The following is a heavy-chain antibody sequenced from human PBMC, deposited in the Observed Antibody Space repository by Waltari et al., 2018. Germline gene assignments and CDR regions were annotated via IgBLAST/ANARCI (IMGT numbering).Heavy chain of an antibody. Sequence: ELQLVESGGGLVQPGGSLSLSCAASGYPFSGYSMNWVRQAPGKGLEWVSYISSSSSTISYADSVKGRFTISRDNAKNSLYLQMNSLRAEDTAVYYCARGATIDYWGQGTLVTVSS. D-gene: IGHD1-26*01. V-gene: IGHV3-48*01. J-gene: IGHJ4*02. CDR1: GYPFSGYS. CDR2: ISSSSSTI. CDR3: ARGATIDY.